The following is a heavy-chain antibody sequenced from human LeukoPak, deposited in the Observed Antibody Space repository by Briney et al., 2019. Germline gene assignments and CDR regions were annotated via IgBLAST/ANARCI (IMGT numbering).Heavy chain of an antibody. V-gene: IGHV3-74*01. CDR3: AGGFTTVTANPLLDV. Sequence: HPGGSLRLSCAVSGFTFSSYWMHWVRQAPGKGLVWVSRIYTDGSSTTYADSVKGRFTISRDNAKNTLYLQMNSLRAEDTAVYYCAGGFTTVTANPLLDVWGQETMVTVSS. CDR2: IYTDGSST. D-gene: IGHD4-17*01. J-gene: IGHJ3*01. CDR1: GFTFSSYW.